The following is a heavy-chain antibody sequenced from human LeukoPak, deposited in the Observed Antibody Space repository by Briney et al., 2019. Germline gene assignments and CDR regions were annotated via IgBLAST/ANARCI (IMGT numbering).Heavy chain of an antibody. CDR3: ARGSPLEEPKQLVPHDW. CDR2: INPNSGNA. D-gene: IGHD6-6*01. J-gene: IGHJ4*02. V-gene: IGHV1-2*02. Sequence: ASVKVSCKASGYSFSGFYLHWVRQAPGQGLEWMGWINPNSGNAKCTQAFQGRVTLTRDTSISTAYMEVSRLTSDDTAVYYCARGSPLEEPKQLVPHDWWGQGTLVTVSS. CDR1: GYSFSGFY.